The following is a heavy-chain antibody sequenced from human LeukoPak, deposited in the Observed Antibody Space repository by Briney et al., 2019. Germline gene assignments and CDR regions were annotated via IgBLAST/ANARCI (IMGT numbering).Heavy chain of an antibody. CDR1: GFTFTSYW. J-gene: IGHJ4*02. D-gene: IGHD6-19*01. Sequence: PGGSLRLSCAASGFTFTSYWMSWVRQAPGKGLEWVANIKKDGSDTYYVDSVKGRFTISRDNARNSVYLQMNSLRAEDTAVYYCARALYNNGWYPDYFDYWGQGTLVTVSS. CDR2: IKKDGSDT. CDR3: ARALYNNGWYPDYFDY. V-gene: IGHV3-7*01.